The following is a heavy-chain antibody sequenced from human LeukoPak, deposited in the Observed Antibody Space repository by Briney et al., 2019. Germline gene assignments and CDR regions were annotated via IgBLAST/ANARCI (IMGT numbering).Heavy chain of an antibody. J-gene: IGHJ6*03. V-gene: IGHV3-21*01. CDR1: GFDFNNYN. CDR3: ARDHELYCSGGSCSRMDV. D-gene: IGHD2-15*01. Sequence: GGSLRRSCAASGFDFNNYNRNWVRQAPGKGLEWFSSISTSSSYIYYADSVKGRFTISRDNAKKSLYLQMSSLRAEDTAVYYCARDHELYCSGGSCSRMDVWGKGTTVTISS. CDR2: ISTSSSYI.